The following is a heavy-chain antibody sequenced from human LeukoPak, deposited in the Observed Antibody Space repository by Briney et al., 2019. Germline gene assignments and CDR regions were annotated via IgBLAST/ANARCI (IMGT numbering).Heavy chain of an antibody. D-gene: IGHD6-13*01. V-gene: IGHV1-24*01. CDR1: GYTLTELS. CDR3: ATVGNIAAAGTGWFDP. J-gene: IGHJ5*02. Sequence: ASVKVCCEVSGYTLTELSMHWVRQAPGKGHEWMGGFDPEDGETIYAQKFQGRVTMTEDTSTDTAYMELSSLRSEDTAVYYCATVGNIAAAGTGWFDPWGQGTLVTVSS. CDR2: FDPEDGET.